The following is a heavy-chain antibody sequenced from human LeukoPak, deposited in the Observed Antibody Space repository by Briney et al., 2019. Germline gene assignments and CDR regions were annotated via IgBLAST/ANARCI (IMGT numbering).Heavy chain of an antibody. CDR2: ISWNSGSI. J-gene: IGHJ6*02. V-gene: IGHV3-9*01. CDR1: GFTFCDYA. Sequence: SLRLSCAASGFTFCDYAMQWVRKAPGKGLEWVSGISWNSGSIGYADSVKGRFTISRDNAKNSLYLQMNSPRAEDTALYYCARSSHYSYYHGMDVWGQGATVTVSS. CDR3: ARSSHYSYYHGMDV.